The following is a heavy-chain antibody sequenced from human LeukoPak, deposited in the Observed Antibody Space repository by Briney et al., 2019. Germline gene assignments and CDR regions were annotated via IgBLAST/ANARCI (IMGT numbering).Heavy chain of an antibody. V-gene: IGHV3-23*01. D-gene: IGHD2-21*02. CDR1: GFTFSSYA. J-gene: IGHJ4*02. CDR2: ISGSGGST. CDR3: ARFRTWGDKAFDY. Sequence: GGSLRLSCAASGFTFSSYAMSWVRQAPGKGLEWVSAISGSGGSTYYADSVKGRFTISRDNSKNTLYLQMNSLRAEDTAVYYCARFRTWGDKAFDYWGQGTLVTVSS.